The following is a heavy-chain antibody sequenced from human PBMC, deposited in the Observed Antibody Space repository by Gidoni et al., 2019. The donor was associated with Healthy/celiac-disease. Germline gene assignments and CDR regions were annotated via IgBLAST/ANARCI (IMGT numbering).Heavy chain of an antibody. V-gene: IGHV4-34*01. Sequence: QVQLQQWGAGLLTPSETLSLTCAVYGGSFSGYYWRWIRQPPGKGLEWIGEINHSGSTNYNPSLMSRVTISVDTSKNQFSLKLSSVTAADTAVYYCAGLVLSGYYFDYWGQGTLVTVSS. CDR2: INHSGST. CDR1: GGSFSGYY. D-gene: IGHD6-13*01. CDR3: AGLVLSGYYFDY. J-gene: IGHJ4*02.